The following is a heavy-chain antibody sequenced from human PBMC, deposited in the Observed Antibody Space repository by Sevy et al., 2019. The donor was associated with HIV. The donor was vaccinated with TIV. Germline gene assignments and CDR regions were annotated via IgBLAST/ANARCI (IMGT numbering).Heavy chain of an antibody. CDR2: ISSSSSYT. Sequence: GGSLRLSCAASGFTFSSYSMNWVRQAPGKGLEWVSSISSSSSYTYYADSVKGRFTISRDNAKNTLYMQMNSLRAEDTAVYYCARAARTAPGGTRPVHYWGQGTLVTVSS. J-gene: IGHJ4*02. D-gene: IGHD6-13*01. V-gene: IGHV3-21*04. CDR1: GFTFSSYS. CDR3: ARAARTAPGGTRPVHY.